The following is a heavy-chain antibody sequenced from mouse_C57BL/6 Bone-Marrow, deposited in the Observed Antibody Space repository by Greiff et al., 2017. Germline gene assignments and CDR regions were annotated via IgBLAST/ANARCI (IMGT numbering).Heavy chain of an antibody. V-gene: IGHV1-19*01. Sequence: VQLKESGPVLVKTGASVKMSCKASGYTFTDYYMNWVKQSHGKSLEWIGVINPGSGSTNYNEKFKSKATLTVDTSSSTAYMQLSSLTSEDSAVYYCARNFYYGSSRDYFDYWGQGTTLTVSS. D-gene: IGHD1-1*01. CDR3: ARNFYYGSSRDYFDY. J-gene: IGHJ2*01. CDR2: INPGSGST. CDR1: GYTFTDYY.